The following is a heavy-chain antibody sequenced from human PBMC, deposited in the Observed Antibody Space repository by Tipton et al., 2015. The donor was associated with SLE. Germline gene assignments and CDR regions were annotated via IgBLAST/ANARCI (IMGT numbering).Heavy chain of an antibody. Sequence: SLRLSCAASGFTFSNAWMNWVRQAPGKGLEWVGRIKSKTDGGTTDYAAPVKGRFTISRDDSKNTLYLQMNSLKTEDTAVYYCTPAIGSYDYGMDVWGQGTTVTVSS. D-gene: IGHD1-26*01. V-gene: IGHV3-15*07. CDR1: GFTFSNAW. J-gene: IGHJ6*02. CDR3: TPAIGSYDYGMDV. CDR2: IKSKTDGGTT.